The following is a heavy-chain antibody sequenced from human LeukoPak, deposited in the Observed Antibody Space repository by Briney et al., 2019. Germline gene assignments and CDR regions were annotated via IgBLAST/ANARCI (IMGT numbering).Heavy chain of an antibody. CDR3: ARDPGYGSGPFDY. V-gene: IGHV3-30*04. CDR2: ISYDGSNK. Sequence: GGSLRLSCAASGFTFSSYAMHWVRQAPGKGLEWVAVISYDGSNKYYADSVKGRFTISRDNSKNTLYLQMNSLRAEDTAVYYCARDPGYGSGPFDYWGHGTLVTVSS. D-gene: IGHD3-10*01. J-gene: IGHJ4*01. CDR1: GFTFSSYA.